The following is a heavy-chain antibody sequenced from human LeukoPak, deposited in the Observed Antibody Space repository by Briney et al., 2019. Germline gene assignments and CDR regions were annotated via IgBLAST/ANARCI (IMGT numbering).Heavy chain of an antibody. CDR3: AKCSGWFVRGKDYYYYYMDV. CDR1: GFTFSSYS. V-gene: IGHV3-23*01. CDR2: VSTTGGST. D-gene: IGHD6-19*01. J-gene: IGHJ6*03. Sequence: PGGSLRLSCAASGFTFSSYSMNWVRQAPGKGLERVSTVSTTGGSTYYADSVKGRFTISRDNSKDTLYLQMNSLRAEDTAVYYCAKCSGWFVRGKDYYYYYMDVWGKGTTVTVSS.